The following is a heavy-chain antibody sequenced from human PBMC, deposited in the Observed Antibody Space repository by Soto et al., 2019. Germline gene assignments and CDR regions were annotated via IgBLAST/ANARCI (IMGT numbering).Heavy chain of an antibody. CDR1: GFTFSSYA. CDR2: ISGSGGST. CDR3: AKDTPLGFGTRHFDY. Sequence: GGSLRLSCAASGFTFSSYAMSWVRQAPGKGLEWVSAISGSGGSTYYADSAKGRFTISRDNSKNTLYLQMNSLRAEDTAVYYCAKDTPLGFGTRHFDYWGQGTLVTVSS. D-gene: IGHD3-10*01. V-gene: IGHV3-23*01. J-gene: IGHJ4*02.